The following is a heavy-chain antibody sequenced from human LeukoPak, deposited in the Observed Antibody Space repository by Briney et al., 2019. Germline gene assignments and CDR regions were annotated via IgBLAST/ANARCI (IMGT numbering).Heavy chain of an antibody. Sequence: TPSETLSLTCAVYGGSFSGYYWSWIRQPPGKGLEWIGEINHSGSTNYNPSLKSRVTISVDTSKNQFSLKLSSVTAADTAVYYCARGELRYFDWLRAPPTSRRAFDIWGQGTMVTVPS. CDR3: ARGELRYFDWLRAPPTSRRAFDI. J-gene: IGHJ3*02. CDR1: GGSFSGYY. CDR2: INHSGST. V-gene: IGHV4-34*01. D-gene: IGHD3-9*01.